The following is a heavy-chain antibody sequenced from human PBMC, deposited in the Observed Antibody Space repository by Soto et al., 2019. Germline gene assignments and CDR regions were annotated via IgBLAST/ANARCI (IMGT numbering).Heavy chain of an antibody. D-gene: IGHD1-26*01. CDR1: GGSISSGGYY. CDR2: IYYSGST. Sequence: PSETLSLTCTVSGGSISSGGYYWSWIRQHPGKGLEWIGYIYYSGSTYYNPSLKSRVTISVDTSKNQFSLKLSSVTAADTAVYYCARDLLGASYYYYGMDVWGQGTTVTVSS. CDR3: ARDLLGASYYYYGMDV. J-gene: IGHJ6*02. V-gene: IGHV4-31*03.